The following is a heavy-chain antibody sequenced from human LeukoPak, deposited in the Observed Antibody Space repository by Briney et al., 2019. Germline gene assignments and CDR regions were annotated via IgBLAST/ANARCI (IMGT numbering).Heavy chain of an antibody. CDR2: ISSSGTTI. V-gene: IGHV3-11*01. J-gene: IGHJ4*02. CDR1: RFTFSDYY. CDR3: ARDPLGYSGYNYDDY. D-gene: IGHD5-12*01. Sequence: GGSLRLSCAASRFTFSDYYMSWIRQAPGKGLEWVSYISSSGTTIYYAGSVRGRFTISRDNAKNSLYLQMNSLRAEDTAVYYCARDPLGYSGYNYDDYWGQGTLVTVSS.